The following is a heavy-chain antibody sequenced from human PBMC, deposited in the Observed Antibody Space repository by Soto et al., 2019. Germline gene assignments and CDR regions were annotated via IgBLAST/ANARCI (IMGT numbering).Heavy chain of an antibody. Sequence: ASVKVSCKACRYTFTSYAMHWVRQAPRQRLEWMGWINAGNGNTKYSQKFQGRVTITRDTSASTAYMELSSLRSEDTAVYYCARDLRRSKEYSSSLGYWGQGTLVTVPQ. CDR2: INAGNGNT. D-gene: IGHD6-6*01. CDR1: RYTFTSYA. V-gene: IGHV1-3*01. J-gene: IGHJ4*02. CDR3: ARDLRRSKEYSSSLGY.